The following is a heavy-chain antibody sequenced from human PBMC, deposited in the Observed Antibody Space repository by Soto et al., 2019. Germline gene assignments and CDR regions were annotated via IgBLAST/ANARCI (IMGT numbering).Heavy chain of an antibody. D-gene: IGHD6-13*01. CDR3: ARDSGQLDHYYYYGMDV. J-gene: IGHJ6*02. CDR1: GFTFSDYY. Sequence: GGSLRLSCAASGFTFSDYYMSWIRQAPGKGLEWVSYISSSGSTIYYADSVKGRFTISRDNAKNSLYLQMNSLRAEDTAVYYCARDSGQLDHYYYYGMDVWGQGTTVTVSS. CDR2: ISSSGSTI. V-gene: IGHV3-11*01.